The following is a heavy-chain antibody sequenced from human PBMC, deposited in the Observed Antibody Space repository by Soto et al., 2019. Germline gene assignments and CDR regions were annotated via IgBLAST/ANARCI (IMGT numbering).Heavy chain of an antibody. CDR1: GFTFSSYA. J-gene: IGHJ3*02. D-gene: IGHD3-22*01. Sequence: VGSLRLSCAASGFTFSSYAMHWVRQAPGKGLEWVAVISYDGSNKYYADSVKGRFTISRDNSKNTLYLQMNSLRAEDTAVYYCARGASGYFPRIDAFDIWGQGTMVTVSS. CDR2: ISYDGSNK. CDR3: ARGASGYFPRIDAFDI. V-gene: IGHV3-30-3*01.